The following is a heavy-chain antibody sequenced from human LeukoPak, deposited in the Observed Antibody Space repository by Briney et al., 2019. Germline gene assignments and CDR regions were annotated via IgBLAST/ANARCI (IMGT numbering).Heavy chain of an antibody. CDR2: INTNSGGT. V-gene: IGHV1-2*02. CDR1: GYTFTGYY. CDR3: ATSGSSWPDY. Sequence: GASVKVSCRASGYTFTGYYMHWVRQAPGQGLEWMGWINTNSGGTNYAQKFQGRVTMTRDTSISTAYMELSSLRSDDTAVYYCATSGSSWPDYWGQGTLVTVSS. D-gene: IGHD6-13*01. J-gene: IGHJ4*02.